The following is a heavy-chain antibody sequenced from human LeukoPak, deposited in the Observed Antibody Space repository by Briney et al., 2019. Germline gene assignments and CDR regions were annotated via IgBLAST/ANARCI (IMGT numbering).Heavy chain of an antibody. CDR2: ISAYNGNT. Sequence: ASVKVSCKASGYTFTSYGISWVRQAPGQGLEWMGWISAYNGNTNYAQKLQGRVTITRDTSIRTAYMELTSLRSEDTAVYYCARVDGSPDYWGQGTLVTVSS. V-gene: IGHV1-18*01. CDR3: ARVDGSPDY. D-gene: IGHD2-15*01. CDR1: GYTFTSYG. J-gene: IGHJ4*02.